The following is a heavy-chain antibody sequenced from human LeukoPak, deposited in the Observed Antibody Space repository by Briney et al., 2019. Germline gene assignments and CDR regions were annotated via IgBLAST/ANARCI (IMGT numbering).Heavy chain of an antibody. V-gene: IGHV3-66*02. CDR1: GFTVNSNY. CDR2: MYSGGTT. J-gene: IGHJ4*02. CDR3: ARGFWSGYHYYFDY. D-gene: IGHD3-3*01. Sequence: PGGSLRLSCAASGFTVNSNYMSWVRQTPGKGLEWVSVMYSGGTTYYADSVKGRFTISRDNSKNTLYLQMNSLRAEDTAVYYCARGFWSGYHYYFDYWGQGTLVTVSS.